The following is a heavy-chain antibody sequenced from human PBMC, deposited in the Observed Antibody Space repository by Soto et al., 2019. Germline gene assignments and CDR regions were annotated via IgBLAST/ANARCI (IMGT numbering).Heavy chain of an antibody. CDR3: AKDIADGYPDGY. Sequence: GGSLRLSCAASGFTFSSYGMHWVRQAPGKGLEWVAVISYDGSNKYYADSVKGRFTISRDNSKNTLYLQMNSLRAEDTAVYYCAKDIADGYPDGYWGQGTLVIVSS. J-gene: IGHJ4*02. V-gene: IGHV3-30*18. CDR2: ISYDGSNK. D-gene: IGHD5-12*01. CDR1: GFTFSSYG.